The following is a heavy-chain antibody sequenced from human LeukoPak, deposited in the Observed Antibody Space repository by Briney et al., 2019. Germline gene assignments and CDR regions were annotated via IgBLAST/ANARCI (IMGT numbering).Heavy chain of an antibody. CDR3: ARAVTMLRGVKDWFDP. V-gene: IGHV3-48*03. CDR1: GFTFSSYD. D-gene: IGHD3-10*01. CDR2: ISDRGNTM. J-gene: IGHJ5*02. Sequence: PGGSLRLSCEASGFTFSSYDMNWVRQAPGKGLEWVSCISDRGNTMFYRDSVRGRFTISRDNAKNSLYLQMNSLRAEDTAVYYCARAVTMLRGVKDWFDPWGQGALVTVSS.